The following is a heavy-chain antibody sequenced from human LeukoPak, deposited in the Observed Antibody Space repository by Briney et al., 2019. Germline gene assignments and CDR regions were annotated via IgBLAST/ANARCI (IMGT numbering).Heavy chain of an antibody. Sequence: GGSLRHSCAASGFTFSTYWIHWVRQVPGKGLVWVSRISGDGRSTNYADSVKGRFTISRDNAKNTVYLQMNSLRAEDSAVYSCARGLHDSSFYTLGPWGQGTLVTVSS. CDR2: ISGDGRST. CDR1: GFTFSTYW. V-gene: IGHV3-74*01. CDR3: ARGLHDSSFYTLGP. D-gene: IGHD3-22*01. J-gene: IGHJ5*02.